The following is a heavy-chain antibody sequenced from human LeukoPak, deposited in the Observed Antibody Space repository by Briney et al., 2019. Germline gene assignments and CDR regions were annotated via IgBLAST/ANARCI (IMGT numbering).Heavy chain of an antibody. CDR3: ARESSGWYFDY. Sequence: SETLSLTCSVSGGSISSYYWSWIRQPAGKGLEWIGRIFASGSTKYNPSLKSRFTMSVDTSKNQFSLKLTSVTAADTAVYFCARESSGWYFDYWGQGTLVTVS. D-gene: IGHD6-19*01. CDR1: GGSISSYY. J-gene: IGHJ4*02. CDR2: IFASGST. V-gene: IGHV4-4*07.